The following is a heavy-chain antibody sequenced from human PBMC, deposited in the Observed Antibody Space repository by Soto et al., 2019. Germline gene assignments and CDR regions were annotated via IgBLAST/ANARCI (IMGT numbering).Heavy chain of an antibody. J-gene: IGHJ4*02. CDR3: ARDGYIDFYFAY. CDR1: GGTFSSYA. V-gene: IGHV1-69*13. CDR2: IIPIFGTA. D-gene: IGHD5-12*01. Sequence: SVKVSCKASGGTFSSYAISWVRQAPGQGLEWMGGIIPIFGTANYAQKFQGRVTITADESTSTAYMELSSLRSEDTAVYYCARDGYIDFYFAYWGQGPLVTVYS.